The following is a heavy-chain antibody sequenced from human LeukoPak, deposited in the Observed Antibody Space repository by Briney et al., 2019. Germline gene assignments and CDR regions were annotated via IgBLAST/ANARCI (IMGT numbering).Heavy chain of an antibody. D-gene: IGHD1-1*01. CDR2: INPDGSDK. Sequence: NPGGSLTLSCEASGFTFSGNWMSRVRQAPGKGLDWVASINPDGSDKYYVDSVRGRFTITRDNTKNSLYLQMTSLGAEDTAVYYCAKLLGPVTTYDCWGQGTLVTVS. V-gene: IGHV3-7*01. CDR1: GFTFSGNW. J-gene: IGHJ4*02. CDR3: AKLLGPVTTYDC.